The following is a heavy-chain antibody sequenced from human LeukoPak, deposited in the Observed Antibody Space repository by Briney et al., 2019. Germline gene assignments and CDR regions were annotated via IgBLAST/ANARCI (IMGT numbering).Heavy chain of an antibody. J-gene: IGHJ4*02. CDR2: INSDGSST. D-gene: IGHD2-2*01. V-gene: IGHV3-74*01. Sequence: PGGSLRLSCAASGFTFSSYWMHWVRQAPGKGLVWVSRINSDGSSTSYADSVKGRFTISRDNAKNSLYLQMNSLRAEDTAVYYCARGRGVVVPAGDFDYWGQGTLVTVSS. CDR1: GFTFSSYW. CDR3: ARGRGVVVPAGDFDY.